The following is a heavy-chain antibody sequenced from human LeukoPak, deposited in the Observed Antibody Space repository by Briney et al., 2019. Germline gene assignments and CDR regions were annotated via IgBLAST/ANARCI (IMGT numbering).Heavy chain of an antibody. CDR1: GGTFSSYA. J-gene: IGHJ6*03. D-gene: IGHD2-15*01. CDR3: ARYCSGGSCASYYYYYYMDV. V-gene: IGHV1-69*13. Sequence: SVKVSCKASGGTFSSYAISWVRQAPGQGLEWMGGIIPIFGTANYAQKFQGRVTITADESTSTAYMELSSLRSEDTAVYYCARYCSGGSCASYYYYYYMDVWGKGATVTVSS. CDR2: IIPIFGTA.